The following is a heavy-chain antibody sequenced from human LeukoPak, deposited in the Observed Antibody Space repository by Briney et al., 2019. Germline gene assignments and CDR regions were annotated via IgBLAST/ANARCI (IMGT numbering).Heavy chain of an antibody. CDR3: ARARLVVTGMDV. V-gene: IGHV3-64*01. Sequence: GGSLRPSCAASGFIFSNYAIHWVRQAPGKGLEYVSVISSNGGSTYYANSVKGRFTISRDNSKNTLYLQMGSLRAEDMAVYYCARARLVVTGMDVWGKGTTVTVSS. J-gene: IGHJ6*03. CDR1: GFIFSNYA. D-gene: IGHD3-22*01. CDR2: ISSNGGST.